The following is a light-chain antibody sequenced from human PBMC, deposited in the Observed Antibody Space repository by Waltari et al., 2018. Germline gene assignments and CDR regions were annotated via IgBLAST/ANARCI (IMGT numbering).Light chain of an antibody. V-gene: IGLV2-14*03. CDR2: DVT. J-gene: IGLJ1*01. Sequence: QSALTQPASVSGSPVQSITISCTGARRDVGGYDYISWYQQHPGKAPKLMIFDVTKRLSGVSTRFSASKSGNTASLTISGLRAEDEADYYCSSYTDTSTRYVFGTGTKVTVL. CDR3: SSYTDTSTRYV. CDR1: RRDVGGYDY.